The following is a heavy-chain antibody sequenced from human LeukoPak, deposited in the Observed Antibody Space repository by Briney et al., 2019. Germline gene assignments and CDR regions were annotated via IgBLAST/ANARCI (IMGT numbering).Heavy chain of an antibody. CDR1: GFTFSSYE. CDR2: ISSSGSTI. J-gene: IGHJ4*02. D-gene: IGHD2-2*01. CDR3: ARDGGSTSDY. V-gene: IGHV3-48*03. Sequence: GGSLRLSCAASGFTFSSYEMNWVRQAPGKGLEWVSYISSSGSTIYYADSVKGRFTISRDHAKNSLYLQMNSLRAEDTAVYYCARDGGSTSDYWGQGTLVTVSS.